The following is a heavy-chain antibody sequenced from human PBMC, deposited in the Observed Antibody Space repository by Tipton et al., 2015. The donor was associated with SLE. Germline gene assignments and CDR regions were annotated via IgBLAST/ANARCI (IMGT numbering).Heavy chain of an antibody. Sequence: TLSLTCTISGGSFSGYAWSWIRQPPGERLEWIGEISHSGGDNYNPSLKSRATVSLDRSNNEFSLRLNSVTAADTAVYYCARGVAGYFHYCYMDVWGKGTTVTISS. CDR3: ARGVAGYFHYCYMDV. CDR1: GGSFSGYA. CDR2: ISHSGGD. J-gene: IGHJ6*03. V-gene: IGHV4-34*01.